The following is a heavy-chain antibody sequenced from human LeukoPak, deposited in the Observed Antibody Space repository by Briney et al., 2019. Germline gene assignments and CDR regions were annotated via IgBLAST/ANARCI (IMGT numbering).Heavy chain of an antibody. Sequence: GGSLRLSCAASGFYFSSFAMSWVRQAPGKGLEWVSAISGSGGSTYYADSVKGRLTISRDNSKNTLYLQMNSLRPEDTAVYYCAKDLNYDFWSGYSSRAFDMWGQGTMVTVSS. D-gene: IGHD3-3*01. CDR3: AKDLNYDFWSGYSSRAFDM. CDR2: ISGSGGST. J-gene: IGHJ3*02. CDR1: GFYFSSFA. V-gene: IGHV3-23*01.